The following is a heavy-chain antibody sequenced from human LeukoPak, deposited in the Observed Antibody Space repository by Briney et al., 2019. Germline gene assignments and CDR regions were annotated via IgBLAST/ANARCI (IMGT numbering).Heavy chain of an antibody. CDR2: IKQDGSEK. J-gene: IGHJ4*02. CDR3: ATDRGWRTSGYYLYYFEY. Sequence: GGSLRLSCAASGFTFSSYWMSWVRQAPGKGLEWVANIKQDGSEKYYVDSVKGRFTISRDNAKNSLYLQMNSLRAEDTAVYYCATDRGWRTSGYYLYYFEYWGQGTLVTFSS. D-gene: IGHD3-3*01. CDR1: GFTFSSYW. V-gene: IGHV3-7*01.